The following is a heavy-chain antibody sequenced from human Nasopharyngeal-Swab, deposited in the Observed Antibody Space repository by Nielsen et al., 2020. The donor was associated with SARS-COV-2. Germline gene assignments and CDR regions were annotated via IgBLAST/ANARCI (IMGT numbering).Heavy chain of an antibody. CDR2: ISGSGRSI. CDR1: GFDFSTYG. Sequence: GESLKISCTASGFDFSTYGMNWVRQTPSKGLECISFISGSGRSIYYADSVRGRFTISRDNTKNSLYLQMDSLRDDDTAAYYCARVIRVGTTRDAFDIWGQGTRVIVSS. J-gene: IGHJ3*02. V-gene: IGHV3-48*02. CDR3: ARVIRVGTTRDAFDI. D-gene: IGHD1-26*01.